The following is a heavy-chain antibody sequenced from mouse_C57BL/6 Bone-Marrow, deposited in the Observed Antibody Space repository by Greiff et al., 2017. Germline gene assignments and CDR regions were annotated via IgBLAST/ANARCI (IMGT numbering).Heavy chain of an antibody. CDR3: ARYCGYDGFAY. CDR2: IRNKANGYTT. D-gene: IGHD2-2*01. J-gene: IGHJ3*01. Sequence: EVMLVESGGGLVQPGGSLSLSCAASGFTFTDYYMSWVRQPPGKALEWLGFIRNKANGYTTEYSASVKGRLTISRDNSQSILYRQMNALRAEDSATYYCARYCGYDGFAYWGQGTLVTVSA. V-gene: IGHV7-3*01. CDR1: GFTFTDYY.